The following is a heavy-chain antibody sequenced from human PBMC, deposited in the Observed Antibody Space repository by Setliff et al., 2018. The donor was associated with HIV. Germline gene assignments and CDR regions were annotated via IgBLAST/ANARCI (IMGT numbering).Heavy chain of an antibody. J-gene: IGHJ4*02. D-gene: IGHD3-10*01. CDR2: IYTSGST. CDR3: ARALGFGEFDY. V-gene: IGHV4-61*09. Sequence: PSETLSLTCTVSGGSISSGSYYWSWIRQPAGKGLEWIGHIYTSGSTTYNPSLKSRVTISVDTSKNQFSLKLSSVTAADTAVYYCARALGFGEFDYWGQGTLVTVSS. CDR1: GGSISSGSYY.